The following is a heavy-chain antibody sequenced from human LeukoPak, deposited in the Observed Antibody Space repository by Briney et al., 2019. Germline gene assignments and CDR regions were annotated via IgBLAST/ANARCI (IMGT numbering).Heavy chain of an antibody. V-gene: IGHV3-30-3*01. Sequence: RGSLRLSCAASGFTVSSNYMSWVRQAPGKGLEWVAVISFDGSNKYYEDSVKGRFTISRDSSKNTLYLQMNSLRPDDTAIYYCARDTLWEWGQGTLVTVSS. CDR3: ARDTLWE. CDR1: GFTVSSNY. D-gene: IGHD1-26*01. CDR2: ISFDGSNK. J-gene: IGHJ4*02.